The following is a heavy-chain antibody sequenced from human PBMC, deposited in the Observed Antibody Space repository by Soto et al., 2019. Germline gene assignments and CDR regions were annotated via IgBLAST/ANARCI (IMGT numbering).Heavy chain of an antibody. CDR1: GFTFSSYD. CDR2: IGTAGDT. V-gene: IGHV3-13*01. Sequence: GGSLRLSCAASGFTFSSYDMHWVRQATGRGLEWVSAIGTAGDTYYPGSVKGRFTISRENAKNSLYLQMNSLRAGDTAVYYCARAGSGGSSAYYYYGMDVWGQGTTVTVSS. D-gene: IGHD2-15*01. J-gene: IGHJ6*02. CDR3: ARAGSGGSSAYYYYGMDV.